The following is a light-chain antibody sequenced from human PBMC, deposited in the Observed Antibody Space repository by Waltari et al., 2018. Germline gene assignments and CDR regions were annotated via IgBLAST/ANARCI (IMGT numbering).Light chain of an antibody. J-gene: IGLJ2*01. CDR2: DND. V-gene: IGLV1-51*01. Sequence: QSVLTHPPSVSAAPGHKVTISCSGSNSNIGNKYVSWYHQFPRTAPTLLNYDNDKRPSGIPDRFSGSKSGTSATLGITGLQTGDEADYYCGTWDSSLSDVVFGGGTKLTVL. CDR3: GTWDSSLSDVV. CDR1: NSNIGNKY.